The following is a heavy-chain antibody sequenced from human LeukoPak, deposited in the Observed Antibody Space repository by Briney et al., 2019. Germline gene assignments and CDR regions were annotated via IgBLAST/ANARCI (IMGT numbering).Heavy chain of an antibody. CDR2: IDWDDDK. Sequence: SGPALVKPTQTLTLTFTFSGFSLSTSGMCVSWIRQPPGKALEWLARIDWDDDKYYSTSLKTRLTISKDTSKNQVVLTMTNMDPVDTATYYCARIRRYNWNDVGVDYWGQGTLVTVSS. J-gene: IGHJ4*02. CDR1: GFSLSTSGMC. V-gene: IGHV2-70*11. D-gene: IGHD1-20*01. CDR3: ARIRRYNWNDVGVDY.